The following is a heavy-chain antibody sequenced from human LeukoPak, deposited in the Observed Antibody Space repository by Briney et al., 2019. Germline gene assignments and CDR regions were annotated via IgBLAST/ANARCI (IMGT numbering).Heavy chain of an antibody. J-gene: IGHJ3*02. Sequence: SETLSLTCSVSGGSISSGSHYWSWIRQPAGKGLEWIGRIYTSGSTDYNPSLKSRVTISVDTSKNNFSLKLSSVTAADTAVYYCARGLSAPYDSSEAFDIWGQGTMVTVSS. CDR2: IYTSGST. CDR1: GGSISSGSHY. D-gene: IGHD3-22*01. CDR3: ARGLSAPYDSSEAFDI. V-gene: IGHV4-61*02.